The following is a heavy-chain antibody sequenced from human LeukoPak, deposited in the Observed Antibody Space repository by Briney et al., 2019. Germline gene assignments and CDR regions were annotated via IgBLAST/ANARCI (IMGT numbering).Heavy chain of an antibody. V-gene: IGHV4-59*01. D-gene: IGHD3-22*01. Sequence: PSETLSLTCTVSGGPISSYYWMWMRQSPGKGLVWIGYIFYSGSTNYNPSLKSRVTISVDTSNNQFSLKLSSVTAADTTVYYCARGSFDYYDSSGYPVSDFDYWGQGTLVTVSS. CDR3: ARGSFDYYDSSGYPVSDFDY. J-gene: IGHJ4*02. CDR2: IFYSGST. CDR1: GGPISSYY.